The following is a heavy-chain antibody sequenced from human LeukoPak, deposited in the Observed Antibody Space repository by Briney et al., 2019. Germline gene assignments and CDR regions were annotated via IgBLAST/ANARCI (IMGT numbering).Heavy chain of an antibody. CDR3: ARGETRGGWFDP. CDR1: GFTFSSYA. J-gene: IGHJ5*02. D-gene: IGHD3-3*01. CDR2: ISYDGSNK. Sequence: GGSLRLSCAASGFTFSSYAMHWVRQAPGKGLEWVAVISYDGSNKYYADSVKGRFTISRDNSKNTLYLQMNSLRAEDTAVYYCARGETRGGWFDPWGQGTLVTVSS. V-gene: IGHV3-30-3*01.